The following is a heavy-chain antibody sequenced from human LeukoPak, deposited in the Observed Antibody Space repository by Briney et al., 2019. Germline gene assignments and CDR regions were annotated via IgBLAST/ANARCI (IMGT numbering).Heavy chain of an antibody. Sequence: GGSLRLSCAASGFAFGNYWMSWVRQAPGKGLEWVANINQYGNDKYYVDSVKGRFTISRDNAKNSLDLQMNSLRVEDTAIYYCLREETIVVIREPPPRGQGTLVTVSS. CDR3: LREETIVVIREPPP. V-gene: IGHV3-7*01. J-gene: IGHJ4*02. CDR2: INQYGNDK. D-gene: IGHD3-22*01. CDR1: GFAFGNYW.